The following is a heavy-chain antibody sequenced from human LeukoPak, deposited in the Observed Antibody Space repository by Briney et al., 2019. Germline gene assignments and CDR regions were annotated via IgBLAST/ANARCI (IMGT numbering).Heavy chain of an antibody. CDR3: VREASFTSSWETFDY. J-gene: IGHJ4*02. V-gene: IGHV1-46*01. Sequence: ASVKVSCKASGYTFTDYYLHWVRQAPGQGLEWMGRINPIGGSTIYAQTFQGRVTLTKDTSTSTVYMDLTSLRSEDTAVYYCVREASFTSSWETFDYWGQGTLVTVSS. CDR1: GYTFTDYY. CDR2: INPIGGST. D-gene: IGHD6-13*01.